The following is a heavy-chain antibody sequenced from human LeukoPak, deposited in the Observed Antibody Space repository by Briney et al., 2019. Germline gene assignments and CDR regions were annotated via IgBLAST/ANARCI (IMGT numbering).Heavy chain of an antibody. CDR3: ARGYCSRTSCYAGLYYYYYGMDV. Sequence: PSETLSLTCAVYGGSFSGYYWSWIRQPPGKGLEWIGEINHSGSTNYNPSLKSRVTISVDTSKNQFSLKLSSVPAADTAVYSCARGYCSRTSCYAGLYYYYYGMDVWGKGTTVTVSS. V-gene: IGHV4-34*01. CDR1: GGSFSGYY. CDR2: INHSGST. D-gene: IGHD2-2*01. J-gene: IGHJ6*04.